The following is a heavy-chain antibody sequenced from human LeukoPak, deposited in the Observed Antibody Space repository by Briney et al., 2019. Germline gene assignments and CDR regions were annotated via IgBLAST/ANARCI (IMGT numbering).Heavy chain of an antibody. CDR3: ARGGGSFDY. D-gene: IGHD2-15*01. J-gene: IGHJ4*02. CDR2: IYSGGST. CDR1: EFSVGSNY. Sequence: GGSLRLSCAASEFSVGSNYMTWVRQAPGKGLEWVSLIYSGGSTYYADSVKGRFTISRDNSKNTLYLQMNSLRAEDTAVYYCARGGGSFDYWGQGTLVTVSS. V-gene: IGHV3-66*01.